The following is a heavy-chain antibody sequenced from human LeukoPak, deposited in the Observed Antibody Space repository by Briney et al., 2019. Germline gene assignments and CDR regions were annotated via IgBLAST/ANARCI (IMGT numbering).Heavy chain of an antibody. CDR2: IYPGDSDT. J-gene: IGHJ4*02. CDR3: ARLVFFDWLLAPTHFDY. Sequence: GESLKISCKGSGYSFTSYWIGWVRQMPGKGLEWMGIIYPGDSDTRYSPSFQGQVTISADKSISTAYLQWSSLKASDTAMYYCARLVFFDWLLAPTHFDYWSQGTLVTVSS. V-gene: IGHV5-51*01. CDR1: GYSFTSYW. D-gene: IGHD3/OR15-3a*01.